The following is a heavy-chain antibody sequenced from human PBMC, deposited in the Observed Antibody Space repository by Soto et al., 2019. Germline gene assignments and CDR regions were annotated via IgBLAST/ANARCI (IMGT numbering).Heavy chain of an antibody. CDR1: GAAVSSGGYY. J-gene: IGHJ5*02. V-gene: IGHV4-61*08. CDR2: IYHSGNT. Sequence: SXTLSRTCTVSGAAVSSGGYYWSWIRQPPGKGLEWIAYIYHSGNTKYNPSLKNRVTISVDTSKNQFSLKLSSVTAADTAVYYCAREANCSGGSCSSSFWFDPWGRGTQVTVS. CDR3: AREANCSGGSCSSSFWFDP. D-gene: IGHD2-15*01.